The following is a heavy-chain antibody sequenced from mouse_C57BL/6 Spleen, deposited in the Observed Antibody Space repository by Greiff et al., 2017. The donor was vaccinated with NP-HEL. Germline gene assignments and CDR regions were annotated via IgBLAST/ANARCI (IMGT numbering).Heavy chain of an antibody. V-gene: IGHV5-4*01. Sequence: EVQLVESGGGLVKPGGSLKLSCAASGFTFSSSALSWVRQTPEKRLEWVATISDGGSYTYYPDNVKGRFTISRDNAKNNLYLQMSHLKSEDTAMYYCARVGYGVSHWYFDVWGTGTTVTVSS. D-gene: IGHD2-2*01. CDR3: ARVGYGVSHWYFDV. J-gene: IGHJ1*03. CDR1: GFTFSSSA. CDR2: ISDGGSYT.